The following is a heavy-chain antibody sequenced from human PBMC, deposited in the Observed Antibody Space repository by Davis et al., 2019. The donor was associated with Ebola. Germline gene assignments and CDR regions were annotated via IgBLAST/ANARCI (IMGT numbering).Heavy chain of an antibody. D-gene: IGHD6-13*01. V-gene: IGHV4-59*01. CDR3: AREPQRLAAAGRNYYYGMDV. Sequence: MPGGSLRLSCTVSGCPISSYYLSWIRHPPGKGLEWIGYIYYSGSTNYNPSLKSRVTISVDTSTNQFSLKLSSVTAADTAVYYCAREPQRLAAAGRNYYYGMDVWGQGTTVTVSS. CDR2: IYYSGST. CDR1: GCPISSYY. J-gene: IGHJ6*02.